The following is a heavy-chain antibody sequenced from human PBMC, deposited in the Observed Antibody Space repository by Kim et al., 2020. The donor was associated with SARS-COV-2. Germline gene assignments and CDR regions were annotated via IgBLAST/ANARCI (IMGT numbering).Heavy chain of an antibody. D-gene: IGHD3-10*01. CDR2: INPSGGST. CDR1: GYTFTSYY. Sequence: ASVKVSCKASGYTFTSYYMHWVRQAPGQGLEWMGIINPSGGSTSYAQKFQGRVTMTRDTSTSTVYMELSSLRSEDTAVYYCATYYYGSGSPYYYGMDVWGQGTTVTVSS. J-gene: IGHJ6*02. CDR3: ATYYYGSGSPYYYGMDV. V-gene: IGHV1-46*01.